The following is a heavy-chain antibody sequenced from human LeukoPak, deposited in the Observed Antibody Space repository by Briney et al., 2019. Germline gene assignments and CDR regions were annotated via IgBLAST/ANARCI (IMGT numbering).Heavy chain of an antibody. CDR2: IIPIFGTA. D-gene: IGHD3-9*01. Sequence: SVKVSCKASGYTFTSYYMHWARQAPGQGLEWMGGIIPIFGTANYAQKFQGRVTITADESTSTAYMELSSLRSEDTAVYYCARVEDDILTGYYPYYYYGMDVWGQGTTVTVSS. V-gene: IGHV1-69*13. J-gene: IGHJ6*02. CDR3: ARVEDDILTGYYPYYYYGMDV. CDR1: GYTFTSYY.